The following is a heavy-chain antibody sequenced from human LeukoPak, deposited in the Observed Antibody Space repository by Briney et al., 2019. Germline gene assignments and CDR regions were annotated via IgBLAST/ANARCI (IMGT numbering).Heavy chain of an antibody. CDR3: ASDTVTRGMDV. D-gene: IGHD4-11*01. CDR1: GGSISSYY. J-gene: IGHJ6*02. CDR2: IYYSGST. Sequence: SETLSLTCTVSGGSISSYYWSWLRQPPGKGLVWMGYIYYSGSTNYNPSLKSRVTISVATSKNQFSLKLSSVTAADTAVYYCASDTVTRGMDVWGQGTTVTVSS. V-gene: IGHV4-59*08.